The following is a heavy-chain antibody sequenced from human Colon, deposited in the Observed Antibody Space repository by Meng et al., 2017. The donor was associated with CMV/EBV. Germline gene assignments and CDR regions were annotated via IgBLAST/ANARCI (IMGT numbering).Heavy chain of an antibody. J-gene: IGHJ4*02. V-gene: IGHV3-53*01. CDR3: AKDSYGDYLDY. D-gene: IGHD4-17*01. CDR1: GFTVSSNY. Sequence: GGSLRLSCAASGFTVSSNYMSWVRQAPGKGLEWVSVIYSGGNTYYADSVKGRFTISRDNSKNTLYLQMNSLRAEDTAVYYCAKDSYGDYLDYWGQGTLVPSPQ. CDR2: IYSGGNT.